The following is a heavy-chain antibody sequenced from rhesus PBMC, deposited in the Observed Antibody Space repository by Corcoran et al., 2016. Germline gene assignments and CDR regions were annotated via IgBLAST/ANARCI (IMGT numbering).Heavy chain of an antibody. J-gene: IGHJ4*01. CDR2: ISNGGCTS. CDR3: ARRYSGYSFDY. V-gene: IGHV3-178*01. CDR1: GLTCRDTY. Sequence: EVQLVESGGGLAKPGGSRRLSWAARGLTCRDTYRDGGRQGAGKGLECVSRISNGGCTSWYADSVSGRFTTSRENSKITLYVHMVSLRAEDASVYYCARRYSGYSFDYWGQGVLVTVSS. D-gene: IGHD5-24*01.